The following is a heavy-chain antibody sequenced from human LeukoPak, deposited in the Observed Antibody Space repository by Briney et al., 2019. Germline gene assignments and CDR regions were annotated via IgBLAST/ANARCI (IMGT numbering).Heavy chain of an antibody. CDR2: FFLKGST. D-gene: IGHD3-10*01. Sequence: SETLSLTCTVSGYSITSAYYWGWIRQPPGKGLEWIGSFFLKGSTYYNPSLKSRVTISVDTSKNQFSLKLGSVTAADTAVYYCAREDYYGSGSFYYYYYMDVWGKGTTVTISS. CDR1: GYSITSAYY. V-gene: IGHV4-38-2*02. CDR3: AREDYYGSGSFYYYYYMDV. J-gene: IGHJ6*03.